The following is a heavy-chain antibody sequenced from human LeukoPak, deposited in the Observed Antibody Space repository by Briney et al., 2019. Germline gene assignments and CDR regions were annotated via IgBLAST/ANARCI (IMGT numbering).Heavy chain of an antibody. Sequence: SVKVSCKASGGTFSSYAISWVRQAPGQGLEWMGGIIPIFGTANYAQKFQGRVTITADESTSTAYMGLSSLRSEDTAVYYCARDVLFGYSYGYEVDGMDVWGQGTTVTVSS. D-gene: IGHD5-18*01. CDR2: IIPIFGTA. CDR3: ARDVLFGYSYGYEVDGMDV. V-gene: IGHV1-69*01. CDR1: GGTFSSYA. J-gene: IGHJ6*02.